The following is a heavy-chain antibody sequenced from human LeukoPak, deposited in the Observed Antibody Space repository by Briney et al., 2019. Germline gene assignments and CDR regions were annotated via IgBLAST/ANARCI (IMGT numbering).Heavy chain of an antibody. CDR1: GYTLTNYG. D-gene: IGHD3-22*01. V-gene: IGHV1-18*01. CDR2: ISAYKGNT. CDR3: ARDHYESSGYWFDTFDI. Sequence: ASVKVSCKASGYTLTNYGISWARQAPGHGLEWMGWISAYKGNTNYAQRFQGRVSVTTDTFTNTVYLELRSLRSDDTAVYYCARDHYESSGYWFDTFDIWGQGAMVTVSS. J-gene: IGHJ3*02.